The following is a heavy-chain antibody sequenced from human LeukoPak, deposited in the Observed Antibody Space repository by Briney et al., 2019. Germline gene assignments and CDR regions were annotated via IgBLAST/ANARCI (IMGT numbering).Heavy chain of an antibody. CDR1: GGSISSSSYY. D-gene: IGHD4-17*01. CDR3: ARPGGYGDVFDY. Sequence: SETLSLTCTVSGGSISSSSYYWGWIRQPPGKGLEWIGSIYYSGSTYYNPSLKSRVTISVDTSKNQFSLKLSSVTAADTAVYYCARPGGYGDVFDYWGQGGLVSVSS. CDR2: IYYSGST. J-gene: IGHJ4*02. V-gene: IGHV4-39*01.